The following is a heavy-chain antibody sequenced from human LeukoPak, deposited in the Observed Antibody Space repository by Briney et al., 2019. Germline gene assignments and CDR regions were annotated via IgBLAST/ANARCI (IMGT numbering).Heavy chain of an antibody. V-gene: IGHV3-23*01. Sequence: GGSLRLSCAASGFTFSSYCMSWVRQAPGKGLKWVSAISGSGGSTYYADSVKGRFTISRDNSKNTLYLQMNSLRAEDTAVYYCAKDALYCSGGSCYLDAFDIWGQGTMVTVSS. CDR3: AKDALYCSGGSCYLDAFDI. J-gene: IGHJ3*02. D-gene: IGHD2-15*01. CDR2: ISGSGGST. CDR1: GFTFSSYC.